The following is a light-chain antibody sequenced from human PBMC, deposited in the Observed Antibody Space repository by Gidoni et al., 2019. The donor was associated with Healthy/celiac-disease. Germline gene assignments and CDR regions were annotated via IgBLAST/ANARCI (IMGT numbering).Light chain of an antibody. Sequence: SYVLTQPPSVAVAPGKTARITCGGNNIGSKSVHWYQQKPGRAPVLVVYDASDRPSGIPERFSGSNSGNTATLPISRVEAGDEADYYCQVWDSSSDHVVFGGGTKLTVL. CDR1: NIGSKS. CDR3: QVWDSSSDHVV. J-gene: IGLJ2*01. V-gene: IGLV3-21*03. CDR2: DAS.